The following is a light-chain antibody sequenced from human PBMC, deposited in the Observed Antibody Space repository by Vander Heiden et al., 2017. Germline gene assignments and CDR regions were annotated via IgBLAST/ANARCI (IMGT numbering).Light chain of an antibody. Sequence: EIVFTQSPATLSLSPGERATLSCRASQSVSSYLAWYQQEPGQAPRLLIYDASNRATGIPARFSGSGSGTDFTLTISSLEPEDFAVYYCQQRSNWPPLLTFGGGTKVEIK. V-gene: IGKV3-11*01. CDR1: QSVSSY. CDR2: DAS. CDR3: QQRSNWPPLLT. J-gene: IGKJ4*01.